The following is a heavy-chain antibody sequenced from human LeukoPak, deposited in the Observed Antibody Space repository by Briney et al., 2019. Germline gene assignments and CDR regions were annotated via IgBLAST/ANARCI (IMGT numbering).Heavy chain of an antibody. CDR1: GGSFSGYY. J-gene: IGHJ6*03. Sequence: PSETLSLTCAVYGGSFSGYYWSWIRQPPGKGLEWIGEINHSGSTNYNPSLKSRVTISVDTSKNQFSLKLSSVAAADTAVYYCARYFARYCSSTSCPDYYYYYYMDVWGKGTTVTVSS. D-gene: IGHD2-2*01. CDR3: ARYFARYCSSTSCPDYYYYYYMDV. V-gene: IGHV4-34*01. CDR2: INHSGST.